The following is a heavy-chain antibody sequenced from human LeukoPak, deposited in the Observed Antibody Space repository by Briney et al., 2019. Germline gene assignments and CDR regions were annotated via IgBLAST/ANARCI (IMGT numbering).Heavy chain of an antibody. CDR2: ISSNGGST. D-gene: IGHD3-10*01. J-gene: IGHJ4*02. CDR3: ARGKWFGELLDY. Sequence: PGGSLRLSCAASGFTFSSYAMHWVRQAPGKGLEYVSAISSNGGSTYYANSVKGRFTISRDNSKNTLYLQMGSLRAEDMAVYYCARGKWFGELLDYWSQGTLVTVSS. V-gene: IGHV3-64*01. CDR1: GFTFSSYA.